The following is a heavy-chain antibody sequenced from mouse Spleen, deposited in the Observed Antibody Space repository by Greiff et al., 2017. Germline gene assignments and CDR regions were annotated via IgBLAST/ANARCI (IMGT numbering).Heavy chain of an antibody. CDR2: IYPSDSET. J-gene: IGHJ3*01. V-gene: IGHV1-61*01. CDR3: ARWGGTGTGFAY. D-gene: IGHD4-1*01. CDR1: GYTFTSYW. Sequence: QVQLQQSGAELVRPGSSVKLSCKASGYTFTSYWMDWVKQRPGQGLEWIGNIYPSDSETHYNQKFKDKATLTVDKSSSTAYMQLSSLTSEDSAVYYCARWGGTGTGFAYWGQGTLVTVSA.